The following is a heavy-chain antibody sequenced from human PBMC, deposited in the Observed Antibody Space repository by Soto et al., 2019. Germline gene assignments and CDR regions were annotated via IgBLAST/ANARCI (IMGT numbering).Heavy chain of an antibody. J-gene: IGHJ4*02. Sequence: EVQLVESGGGLVQPGGSLRLSCAVSGFTVSSNYMSWVRQAPGKGLEWVSIFYTGVSTYYSDSVKGRFTISRDNSKNTLHLQMNSLREEYTALYYCVSYDFWSGYSDYWGQGTRVTVSS. CDR3: VSYDFWSGYSDY. D-gene: IGHD3-3*01. V-gene: IGHV3-66*01. CDR2: FYTGVST. CDR1: GFTVSSNY.